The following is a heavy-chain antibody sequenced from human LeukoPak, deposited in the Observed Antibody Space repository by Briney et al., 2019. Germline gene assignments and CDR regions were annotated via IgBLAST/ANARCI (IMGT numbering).Heavy chain of an antibody. V-gene: IGHV4-38-2*02. Sequence: SETLSHTCAVSGYSISSGYYWGWIRQPPGKGLEWIGSIYHSGSTYHNPSLKSRVTISVDTSKNQFSLKLSSVTAADTAVYYCARDGGYSGSYYLDYWGQGTLVTVSS. D-gene: IGHD1-26*01. CDR3: ARDGGYSGSYYLDY. J-gene: IGHJ4*02. CDR2: IYHSGST. CDR1: GYSISSGYY.